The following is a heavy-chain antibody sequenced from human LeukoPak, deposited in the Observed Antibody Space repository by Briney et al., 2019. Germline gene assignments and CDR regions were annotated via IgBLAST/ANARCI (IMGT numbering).Heavy chain of an antibody. J-gene: IGHJ4*02. CDR1: GGSISSYY. Sequence: KPSETLSLTCTVSGGSISSYYWGWIRQPPGKGLEWIGSIYYSGSTYYNPSLKSRVTISVDTSKNQFSLKLSSVTAADTAVYYCARDLRGYSYGPPGYWGQGTLVTVSS. V-gene: IGHV4-39*07. D-gene: IGHD5-18*01. CDR2: IYYSGST. CDR3: ARDLRGYSYGPPGY.